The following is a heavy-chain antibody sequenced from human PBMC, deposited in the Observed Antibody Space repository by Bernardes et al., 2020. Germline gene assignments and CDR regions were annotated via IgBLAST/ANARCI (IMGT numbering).Heavy chain of an antibody. D-gene: IGHD3-10*01. Sequence: SMKVSCKASGGTFSSYAISWVRQAPGQGLEWMGGIIPIFGTANYAQKFQGRVTITADESTSTAYMELSSLRSEDTAVYYCASVPRFRELTLGYYHYGMDVWGQGTTVTVSS. CDR1: GGTFSSYA. CDR3: ASVPRFRELTLGYYHYGMDV. V-gene: IGHV1-69*13. CDR2: IIPIFGTA. J-gene: IGHJ6*02.